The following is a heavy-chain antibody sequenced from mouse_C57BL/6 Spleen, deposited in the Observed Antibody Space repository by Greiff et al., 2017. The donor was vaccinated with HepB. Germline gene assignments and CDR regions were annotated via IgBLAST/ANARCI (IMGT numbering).Heavy chain of an antibody. V-gene: IGHV5-17*01. Sequence: EVKLLESGGGLVKPGGSLKLSCAASGFTFSDYGMHWVRQAPEKGLEWVAYISSGSSTIYYADTVKGRFTMSRDNAKNTLFLQMTSLRSEDTAMYYCALGDDYAMDYWGQGTSVTVSS. CDR2: ISSGSSTI. CDR1: GFTFSDYG. D-gene: IGHD3-3*01. J-gene: IGHJ4*01. CDR3: ALGDDYAMDY.